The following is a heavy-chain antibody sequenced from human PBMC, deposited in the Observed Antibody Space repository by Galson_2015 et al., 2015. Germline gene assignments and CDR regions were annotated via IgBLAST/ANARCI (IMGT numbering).Heavy chain of an antibody. CDR1: GFTFSSYS. Sequence: SLRLSCAASGFTFSSYSMNWVRQAPGKGLEWVSSISSSSSYIYYADSVKGRFTISRDNAKNSLYLQMNSLRAEDTAVYYCARDRIGFTITKPIDYWGQGTLVTVSS. J-gene: IGHJ4*02. CDR2: ISSSSSYI. CDR3: ARDRIGFTITKPIDY. D-gene: IGHD1-14*01. V-gene: IGHV3-21*01.